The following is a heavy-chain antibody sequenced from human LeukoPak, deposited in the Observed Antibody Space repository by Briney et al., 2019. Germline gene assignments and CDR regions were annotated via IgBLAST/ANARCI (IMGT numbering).Heavy chain of an antibody. V-gene: IGHV3-23*01. J-gene: IGHJ4*02. CDR1: GFTFSSYA. D-gene: IGHD2-15*01. CDR2: ISGSGGST. CDR3: AKGVDYCSGGSCPADY. Sequence: GGSLRLSCAASGFTFSSYAMSWVRQAPGKGLEWVSAISGSGGSTYYADSVKGRFTISRDNSKNTLYLQMNSLRAEDTAVYYCAKGVDYCSGGSCPADYWGPGTLVTVSS.